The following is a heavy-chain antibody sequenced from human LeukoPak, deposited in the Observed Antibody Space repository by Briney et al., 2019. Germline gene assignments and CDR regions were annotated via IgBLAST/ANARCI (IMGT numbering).Heavy chain of an antibody. CDR2: IQSKTDGGTT. V-gene: IGHV3-15*01. D-gene: IGHD2-15*01. CDR3: TTVRGFCSGRSCLGY. CDR1: GFTFSNAW. J-gene: IGHJ4*02. Sequence: GGSLRLSCAASGFTFSNAWMSWVRLAPGRGLEWVGRIQSKTDGGTTDYAAPVKGRFTISRDDSENTLYLQMNSLKTEDTAVYYCTTVRGFCSGRSCLGYWGQGTLVTVSS.